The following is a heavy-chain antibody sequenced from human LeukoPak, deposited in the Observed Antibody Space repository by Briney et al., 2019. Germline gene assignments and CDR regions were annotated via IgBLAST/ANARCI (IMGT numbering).Heavy chain of an antibody. Sequence: ASVKVSCKASGGTFSSYAISWVRQAPGQGLEWMGRIIPIFGIANYAQKFQGRVTITADKSTSTAYMELSSLRSEDTAVYYCAREGGLPAGIYYFDYWGQGTLVTVSS. CDR3: AREGGLPAGIYYFDY. CDR1: GGTFSSYA. CDR2: IIPIFGIA. V-gene: IGHV1-69*04. D-gene: IGHD2-2*02. J-gene: IGHJ4*02.